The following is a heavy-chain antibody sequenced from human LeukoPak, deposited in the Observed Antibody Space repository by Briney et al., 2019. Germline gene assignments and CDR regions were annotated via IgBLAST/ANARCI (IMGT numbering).Heavy chain of an antibody. CDR2: IYENGGTT. J-gene: IGHJ4*02. CDR3: ASHNYDSSGYLVFDY. CDR1: GFTFRSHA. D-gene: IGHD3-22*01. Sequence: PGGSLRLSCVGSGFTFRSHAMSWVRQAPEKGLEFVSGIYENGGTTYYADSVKGRFSISRDNSKNTLYLQMNSLRAEDTAVYYCASHNYDSSGYLVFDYWGQGTLVTVSS. V-gene: IGHV3-23*01.